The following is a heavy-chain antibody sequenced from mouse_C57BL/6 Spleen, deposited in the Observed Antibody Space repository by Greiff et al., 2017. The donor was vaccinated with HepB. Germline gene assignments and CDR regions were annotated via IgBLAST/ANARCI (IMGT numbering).Heavy chain of an antibody. CDR3: ARDREGAMDY. Sequence: QVHVKQPGAELVRPGSSVKLSCKASGYTFTSYWMDWVKQRPGQGLEWIGNIYPSDSETHYNQKFKDKATLTVDKSSSTAYMQLSSLTSEDSAVYYCARDREGAMDYWGQGTSVTVSS. J-gene: IGHJ4*01. CDR2: IYPSDSET. D-gene: IGHD3-3*01. V-gene: IGHV1-61*01. CDR1: GYTFTSYW.